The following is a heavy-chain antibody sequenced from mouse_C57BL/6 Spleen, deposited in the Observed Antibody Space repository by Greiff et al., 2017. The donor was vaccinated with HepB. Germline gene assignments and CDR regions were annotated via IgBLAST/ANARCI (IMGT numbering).Heavy chain of an antibody. CDR1: GYTFTSYW. Sequence: VKLQESGAELVMPGASVKLSCKASGYTFTSYWMHWVKQRPGQGLEWIGEIDPSDSYTNYNQKFKGKSTLTVDKSSSTAYMQLSSLTSEDSAVYYCARYIRFYWYFDVWGTGTTVTVSS. CDR2: IDPSDSYT. V-gene: IGHV1-69*01. J-gene: IGHJ1*03. CDR3: ARYIRFYWYFDV.